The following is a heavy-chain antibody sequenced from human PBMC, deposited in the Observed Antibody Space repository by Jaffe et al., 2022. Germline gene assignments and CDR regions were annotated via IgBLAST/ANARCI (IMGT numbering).Heavy chain of an antibody. J-gene: IGHJ4*02. D-gene: IGHD5-18*01. V-gene: IGHV4-61*02. CDR2: IYTSGST. CDR3: ARVRGYGPFDY. Sequence: QVQLQESGPGLVKPSQTLSLTCTVSGGSISSGSYYWSWIRQPAGKGLEWIGRIYTSGSTNYNPSLKSRVTISVDTSKNQFSLKLSSVTAADTAVYYCARVRGYGPFDYWGQGTLVTVSS. CDR1: GGSISSGSYY.